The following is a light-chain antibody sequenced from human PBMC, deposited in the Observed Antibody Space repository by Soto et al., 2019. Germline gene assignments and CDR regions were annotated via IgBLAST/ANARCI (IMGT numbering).Light chain of an antibody. CDR3: MQGTHWPKT. CDR1: QGLVHGDGNTY. CDR2: DVS. V-gene: IGKV2-30*02. J-gene: IGKJ1*01. Sequence: DVVMTQSPLSLAVSLGQPASISCRSSQGLVHGDGNTYLNWFQQRPGQSPRRLIYDVSNRDSGVPDRFSGSGSGTEFTLKISRVGAEDVGVYFCMQGTHWPKTFGQGTKVEIK.